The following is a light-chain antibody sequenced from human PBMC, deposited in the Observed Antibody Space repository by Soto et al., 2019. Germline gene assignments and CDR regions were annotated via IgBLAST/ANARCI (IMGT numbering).Light chain of an antibody. V-gene: IGLV3-1*01. CDR1: KLGDKD. Sequence: SYELTQPPSVSVSPGQTARITVSGDKLGDKDAFWYQQKPGQSPVLVIYQDNKRPSGIPERFSGSNSGNTATLTISGTQALDEADYFCQAWATNTVIFGGGTKLTVL. CDR3: QAWATNTVI. J-gene: IGLJ2*01. CDR2: QDN.